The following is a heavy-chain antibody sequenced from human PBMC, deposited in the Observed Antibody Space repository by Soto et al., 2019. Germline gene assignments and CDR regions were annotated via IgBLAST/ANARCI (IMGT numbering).Heavy chain of an antibody. D-gene: IGHD3-22*01. J-gene: IGHJ3*02. V-gene: IGHV4-31*03. CDR1: GDSISSGNYY. CDR2: ASYSGSY. Sequence: QVQLQETGPGLVKPSQTLALTCIVSGDSISSGNYYWSWIRQFPGKGLEWIGYASYSGSYFYSPSLESRITISVDSSRNQFSLKLSSVTAADTAIFYCARESLDFSDYYSGPFDIWGNGTMVTVSS. CDR3: ARESLDFSDYYSGPFDI.